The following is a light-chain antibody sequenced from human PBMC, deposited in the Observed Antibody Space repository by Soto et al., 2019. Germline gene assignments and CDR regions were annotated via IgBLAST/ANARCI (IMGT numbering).Light chain of an antibody. CDR3: SSYASSSTLGGV. Sequence: HSALTQPASVSGSPGQSITISCAGTSSDVGAYKYVSWYQQHPGKAPKLLIYDVSNRPSGVSDRFSGSKSGNTASLTISGLQAEDGADYYCSSYASSSTLGGVFGGGTKLTVL. CDR1: SSDVGAYKY. J-gene: IGLJ2*01. CDR2: DVS. V-gene: IGLV2-14*03.